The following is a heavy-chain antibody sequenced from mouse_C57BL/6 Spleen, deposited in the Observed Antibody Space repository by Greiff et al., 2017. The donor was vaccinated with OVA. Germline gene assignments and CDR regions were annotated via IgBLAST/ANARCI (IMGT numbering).Heavy chain of an antibody. CDR3: ARQPDYDYDDYAMDY. CDR1: GFTFSDYG. Sequence: EVKLMESGGGLVKPGGSLKLSCAASGFTFSDYGMHWVRQAPEKGLEWVAYISSGSSTIYYADTVKGRFTISRDNAKNTLFLQMTSLRSEDTAMYYCARQPDYDYDDYAMDYWGQGTSVTVSS. V-gene: IGHV5-17*01. CDR2: ISSGSSTI. D-gene: IGHD2-4*01. J-gene: IGHJ4*01.